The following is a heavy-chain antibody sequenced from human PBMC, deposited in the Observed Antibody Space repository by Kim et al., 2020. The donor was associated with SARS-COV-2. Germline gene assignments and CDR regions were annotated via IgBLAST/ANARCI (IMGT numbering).Heavy chain of an antibody. CDR3: AREAVAGLNWFDP. J-gene: IGHJ5*02. D-gene: IGHD6-19*01. V-gene: IGHV1-69*01. Sequence: YAQKFQGRVTITADESTSTAYMELSSLRSEDTAVYYCAREAVAGLNWFDPWGQGTLVTVSS.